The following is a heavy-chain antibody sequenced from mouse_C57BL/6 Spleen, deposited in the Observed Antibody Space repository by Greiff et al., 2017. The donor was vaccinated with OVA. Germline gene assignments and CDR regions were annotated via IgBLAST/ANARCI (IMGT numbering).Heavy chain of an antibody. V-gene: IGHV1-63*01. CDR3: ARHSSGQFAY. D-gene: IGHD3-2*02. Sequence: QVHVKQSGAELVRPGTSVKMSCKASGYTFTNYWIGWAKQRPGHGLEWIGDIYPGGGYTNYNEKFKGKATLTADKSSSTAYMQFSSLTYEDSAIYYCARHSSGQFAYGGQGTLVTVSA. CDR1: GYTFTNYW. J-gene: IGHJ3*01. CDR2: IYPGGGYT.